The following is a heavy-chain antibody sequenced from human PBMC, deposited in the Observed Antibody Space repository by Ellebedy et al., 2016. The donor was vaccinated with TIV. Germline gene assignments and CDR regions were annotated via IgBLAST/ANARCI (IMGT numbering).Heavy chain of an antibody. CDR3: ARTTTGIAVPKGEFDY. D-gene: IGHD6-19*01. V-gene: IGHV2-5*01. J-gene: IGHJ4*02. CDR1: GFSLSTSGVG. Sequence: SGPTLVKPTQALTLTCTFSGFSLSTSGVGVGWIRQPPGKALEWLALIYWNEDKRYSTSLKTRLTIPKDTSKNQVVLTMTNMDPVDTATYHCARTTTGIAVPKGEFDYWGQGTLVTVSS. CDR2: IYWNEDK.